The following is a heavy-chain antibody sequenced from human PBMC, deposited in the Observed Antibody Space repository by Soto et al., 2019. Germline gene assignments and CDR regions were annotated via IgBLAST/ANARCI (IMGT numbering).Heavy chain of an antibody. CDR2: IDHRGAT. Sequence: QAQLHESGPGLVKPSETLSLSCTVSGASINSNYWNWILQSPGKGMEWIGYIDHRGATNYNPSLKSRVTISSDTPKNQFSLRLSSVTAVDTAVYYCATGGGWLPDTWGQGTLVTVSS. D-gene: IGHD5-12*01. V-gene: IGHV4-59*01. CDR3: ATGGGWLPDT. CDR1: GASINSNY. J-gene: IGHJ4*02.